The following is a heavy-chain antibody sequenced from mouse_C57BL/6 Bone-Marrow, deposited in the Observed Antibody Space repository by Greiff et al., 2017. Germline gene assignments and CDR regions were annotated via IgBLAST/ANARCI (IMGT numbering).Heavy chain of an antibody. D-gene: IGHD3-2*02. V-gene: IGHV6-6*01. CDR3: TRKTAQVYFDY. CDR1: GFTFSDAW. Sequence: EVKVVESGGGLVQPGGSMKLSCAASGFTFSDAWMDWVRQSPEKGLEWVAEIRNKANNHATYYAESVKGRFTISRDDSKSSVYLQMNSLRAEDTGIYYCTRKTAQVYFDYWGQGTTLTVSS. J-gene: IGHJ2*01. CDR2: IRNKANNHAT.